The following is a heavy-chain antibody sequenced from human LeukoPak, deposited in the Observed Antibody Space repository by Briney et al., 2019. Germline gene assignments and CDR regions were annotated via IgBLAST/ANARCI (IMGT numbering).Heavy chain of an antibody. V-gene: IGHV4-39*07. D-gene: IGHD4-23*01. CDR1: GGSISSSSYY. CDR2: IYYSGST. Sequence: SETLSLTCTVSGGSISSSSYYWGWIRQPPGEGLEWIGSIYYSGSTYYNPSLKSRVTISVDTSKNQFSLKLSSVTAADTAVYYCARGGTVVNLNYWGQGTLVTVSS. J-gene: IGHJ4*02. CDR3: ARGGTVVNLNY.